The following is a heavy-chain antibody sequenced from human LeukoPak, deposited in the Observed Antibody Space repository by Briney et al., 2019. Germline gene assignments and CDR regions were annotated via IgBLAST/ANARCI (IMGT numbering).Heavy chain of an antibody. D-gene: IGHD6-13*01. J-gene: IGHJ4*02. CDR3: ATPRYSSSSPYFHY. CDR2: ILLNGTS. V-gene: IGHV4-59*12. CDR1: GGSISTYY. Sequence: SETLSLTCTVSGGSISTYYWSWIRQPPGKGLEWIGYILLNGTSDYNASLKSRVTISLDTSKNQFSLKLSSLTAADTAVYYCATPRYSSSSPYFHYWGQGTLVTVSS.